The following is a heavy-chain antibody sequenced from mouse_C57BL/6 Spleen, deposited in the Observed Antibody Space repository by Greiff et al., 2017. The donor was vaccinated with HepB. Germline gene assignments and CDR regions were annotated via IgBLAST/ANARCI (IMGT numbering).Heavy chain of an antibody. CDR2: FSNLAYSI. D-gene: IGHD1-1*01. Sequence: EVMLVESGGGLVQPGGSLKLSCAASGFTFSDYGMAWVRQAPRKGPEWVAFFSNLAYSIYYADTVTGRFTISRENAKNTLYLEMSSLRSEDTAMYYCARRDYYYGLDYWGQGTTLTVSS. J-gene: IGHJ2*01. CDR3: ARRDYYYGLDY. CDR1: GFTFSDYG. V-gene: IGHV5-15*01.